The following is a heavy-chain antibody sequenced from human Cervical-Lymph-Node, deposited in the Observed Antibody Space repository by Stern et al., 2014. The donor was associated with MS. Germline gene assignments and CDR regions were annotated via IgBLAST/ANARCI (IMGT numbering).Heavy chain of an antibody. Sequence: VQLVESGGGVVQPGRSLRLSCAASGFVFRRYALHWVRPAPGKGLEWVALISYDGRDKYYTDSVKGRFTVSRDNSNNTVDLEMNSLRLEDTVVYYCAKGGSGSYLDWGQGSLVTVSS. D-gene: IGHD1-26*01. CDR3: AKGGSGSYLD. CDR2: ISYDGRDK. CDR1: GFVFRRYA. V-gene: IGHV3-30*04. J-gene: IGHJ4*02.